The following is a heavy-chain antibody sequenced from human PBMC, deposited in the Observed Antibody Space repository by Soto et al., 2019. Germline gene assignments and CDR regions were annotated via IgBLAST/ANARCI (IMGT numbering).Heavy chain of an antibody. CDR2: ISDTGGGT. V-gene: IGHV3-23*01. CDR1: A. CDR3: ARSSSSWPHY. J-gene: IGHJ4*02. D-gene: IGHD2-2*01. Sequence: AMSWAGQAPGKGLEWVSGISDTGGGTYYADSVKGRFTISRDTSKNTLYLQTDSLRAEDTAVYYCARSSSSWPHYWGQGTLVTVSS.